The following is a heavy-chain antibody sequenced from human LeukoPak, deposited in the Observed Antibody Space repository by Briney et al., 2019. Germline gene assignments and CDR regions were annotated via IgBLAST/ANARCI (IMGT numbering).Heavy chain of an antibody. CDR3: ARATGLDFDS. V-gene: IGHV3-53*01. CDR2: IYTGNSTT. D-gene: IGHD3/OR15-3a*01. Sequence: GGSLRLSCAASGFTVSSNYMSWVRQAPGKGLEWVSVIYTGNSTTYYADSVKGRFTTSRDNSENTLYLQMNNLRAEDTAVYYCARATGLDFDSWGQGTLVTVSS. CDR1: GFTVSSNY. J-gene: IGHJ4*02.